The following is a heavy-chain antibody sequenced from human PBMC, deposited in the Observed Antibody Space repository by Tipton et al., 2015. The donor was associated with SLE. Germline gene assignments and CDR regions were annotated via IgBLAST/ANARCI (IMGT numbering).Heavy chain of an antibody. Sequence: LSLTCTVSGGSISSYYWSWIRQPAGKGLEWIGRIYPSGGTNYNPSLKSRVTMSVDTSKNQFSLKLSSATAADTAVYYCARPIDYSSSWTDAFDIWGQGTMVTVSS. CDR1: GGSISSYY. CDR2: IYPSGGT. J-gene: IGHJ3*02. V-gene: IGHV4-4*07. CDR3: ARPIDYSSSWTDAFDI. D-gene: IGHD6-13*01.